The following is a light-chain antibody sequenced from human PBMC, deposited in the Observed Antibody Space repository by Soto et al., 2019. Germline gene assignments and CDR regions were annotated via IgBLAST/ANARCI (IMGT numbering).Light chain of an antibody. CDR3: GTWDSSLSAVV. CDR1: SSNIGNNY. J-gene: IGLJ2*01. CDR2: ENN. Sequence: QSVLTQPPSVSAAPGQKVTISCSGSSSNIGNNYVSWYQQLPGTAPKLLIYENNKRPSGIPDRFSGSKSGTSATLGITGLQTGDEADYYCGTWDSSLSAVVFGLGTQLIVL. V-gene: IGLV1-51*02.